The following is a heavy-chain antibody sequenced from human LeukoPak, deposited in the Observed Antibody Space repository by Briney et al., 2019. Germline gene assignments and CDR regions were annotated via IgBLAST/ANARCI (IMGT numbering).Heavy chain of an antibody. CDR2: IIPIFGTA. V-gene: IGHV1-69*01. D-gene: IGHD3-22*01. J-gene: IGHJ6*03. CDR1: GGTFSSYA. Sequence: SVKVSCKASGGTFSSYAISWVRQAPGQGLEWVGGIIPIFGTANYAQKFQGRVTITADESTSTAYMELSSLRSEDTAVYYCARDGYYDSSGYDYYYYMDVWGKGTTVTVSS. CDR3: ARDGYYDSSGYDYYYYMDV.